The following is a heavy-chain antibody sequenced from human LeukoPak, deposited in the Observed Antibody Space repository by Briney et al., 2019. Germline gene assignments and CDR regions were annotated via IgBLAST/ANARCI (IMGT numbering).Heavy chain of an antibody. J-gene: IGHJ6*02. V-gene: IGHV4-34*01. CDR1: GGSFSGYY. Sequence: SETLSLTCAVYGGSFSGYYWSWIRQPPGKGLEWIGEINHSGSTNYNPSLKSRVTISVDTSKNQSSLKLSSVTAADTAVYYCARSRGLDFWSGYLRGKGMDVWGQGTTVTVSS. CDR2: INHSGST. CDR3: ARSRGLDFWSGYLRGKGMDV. D-gene: IGHD3-3*01.